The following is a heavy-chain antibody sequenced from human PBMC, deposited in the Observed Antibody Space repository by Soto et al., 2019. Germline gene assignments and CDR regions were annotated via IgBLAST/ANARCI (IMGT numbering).Heavy chain of an antibody. CDR3: ARVNWSGYYSGWFDP. J-gene: IGHJ5*02. D-gene: IGHD3-3*01. CDR1: GGTFSSYA. CDR2: IIPIFGTA. V-gene: IGHV1-69*06. Sequence: QVQLVQSGAEVKKPGSSVKVSCKASGGTFSSYAISWVRQAPGQGLEWMGGIIPIFGTANYAQKFQGRVTITADKSTSTAYMELSSLRSEDTAVFYCARVNWSGYYSGWFDPWGQGTLVTVSS.